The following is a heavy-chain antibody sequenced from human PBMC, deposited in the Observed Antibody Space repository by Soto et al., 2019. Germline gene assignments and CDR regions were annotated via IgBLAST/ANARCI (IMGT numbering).Heavy chain of an antibody. D-gene: IGHD3-16*01. CDR1: GGSISSSYW. CDR2: IYHSGST. CDR3: ARDQGGGAPSGFDY. V-gene: IGHV4-4*02. J-gene: IGHJ4*02. Sequence: SETLSLTCAVSGGSISSSYWWSWVRQPPGKGLEWIGEIYHSGSTNYNPSLKSRVTISVDKSKNQFSLKLSSVTAADTAVYYCARDQGGGAPSGFDYWGQGTLVTVSS.